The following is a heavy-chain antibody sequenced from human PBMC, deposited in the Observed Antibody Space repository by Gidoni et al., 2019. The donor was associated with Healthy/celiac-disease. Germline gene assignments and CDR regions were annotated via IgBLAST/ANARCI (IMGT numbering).Heavy chain of an antibody. CDR1: GFTFSSYA. Sequence: QVQLVESGGGVVQPGRSLRLSCAASGFTFSSYAMHWVRQAPGKGLEWVAVISYDGSNKYYADSVKGRFTISRDNSKNTLYLQMNSLRAEDTAVYYCARVTAMATFDYWAQGTLVTVSS. V-gene: IGHV3-30-3*01. CDR3: ARVTAMATFDY. D-gene: IGHD5-18*01. CDR2: ISYDGSNK. J-gene: IGHJ4*02.